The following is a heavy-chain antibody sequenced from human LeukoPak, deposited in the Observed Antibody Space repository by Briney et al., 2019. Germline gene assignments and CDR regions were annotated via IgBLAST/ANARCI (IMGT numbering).Heavy chain of an antibody. CDR1: GDSVSGSSVA. J-gene: IGHJ4*02. V-gene: IGHV6-1*01. CDR3: VRQERPDFDY. Sequence: SQTLSLTCVISGDSVSGSSVAWNWIRQSPARGLEWVGRVYYMSKWHLDYDVSVESRITISPDTSKNQVSLQLNSVTPEDTAVYYCVRQERPDFDYWGQGTLVTVSA. CDR2: VYYMSKWHL.